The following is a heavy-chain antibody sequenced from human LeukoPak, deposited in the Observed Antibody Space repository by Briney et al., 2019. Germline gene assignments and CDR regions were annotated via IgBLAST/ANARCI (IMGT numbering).Heavy chain of an antibody. J-gene: IGHJ4*02. CDR3: ARAGGSYSFDY. Sequence: GGSLRLSCAASGFTFDDYGMSWVRQAPGKGLEWVSGINWNSGSTGYADSVKGRFTISRDNAKNSLYLQMNSLRAEDTALYYCARAGGSYSFDYWGQGTLVTVSS. CDR1: GFTFDDYG. V-gene: IGHV3-20*04. CDR2: INWNSGST. D-gene: IGHD1-26*01.